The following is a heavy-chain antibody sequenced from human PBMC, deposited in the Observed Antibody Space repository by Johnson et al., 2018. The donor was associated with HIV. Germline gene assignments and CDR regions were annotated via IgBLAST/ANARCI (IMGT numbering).Heavy chain of an antibody. CDR1: GFTFSNYA. D-gene: IGHD4-23*01. Sequence: QVQLVESGGGVVQPGRSLRLSCAASGFTFSNYAIHWVRQAPGKGLEWVAFIRYDGSHKYYVDSVKGRFTISRDNSKNTLYLQMNSLRAEDTAVDYCARARWRVDDAFDIWGQGTMVTVSS. V-gene: IGHV3-30*02. CDR3: ARARWRVDDAFDI. J-gene: IGHJ3*02. CDR2: IRYDGSHK.